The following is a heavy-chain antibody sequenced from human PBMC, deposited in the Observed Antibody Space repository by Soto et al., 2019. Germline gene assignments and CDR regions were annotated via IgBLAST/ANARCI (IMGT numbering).Heavy chain of an antibody. CDR1: GFTVSSNY. J-gene: IGHJ4*02. V-gene: IGHV3-66*01. CDR2: IYSGGST. D-gene: IGHD2-2*01. Sequence: GGSLRLSCAASGFTVSSNYMSWVRQAPGKGLEWVSVIYSGGSTYYADSVKGRFTISRDNSKNTLYLQMNSLRAEDTAVYYCARDPRGYCSSTSCENGLDYWGQGTLVTVSS. CDR3: ARDPRGYCSSTSCENGLDY.